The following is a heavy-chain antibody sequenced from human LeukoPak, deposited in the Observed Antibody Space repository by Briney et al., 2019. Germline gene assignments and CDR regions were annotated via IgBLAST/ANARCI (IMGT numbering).Heavy chain of an antibody. V-gene: IGHV1-69*05. D-gene: IGHD5-24*01. Sequence: SVKVSCKASGGTFSSYAISWVRQAPGQGLEWRGGIIPTFGTANYAQKFQGRVTITTDESTSTAYMELSSLRSEDTAVYYCARVNPATYNYYYYMDVWGKGTTVTVSS. CDR1: GGTFSSYA. CDR3: ARVNPATYNYYYYMDV. J-gene: IGHJ6*03. CDR2: IIPTFGTA.